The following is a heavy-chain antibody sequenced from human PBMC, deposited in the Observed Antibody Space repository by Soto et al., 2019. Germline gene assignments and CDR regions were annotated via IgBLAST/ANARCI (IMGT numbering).Heavy chain of an antibody. CDR2: ISRSGSTI. V-gene: IGHV3-11*01. D-gene: IGHD6-13*01. CDR3: VRKPYSSSWSDY. J-gene: IGHJ4*02. CDR1: GFTFSDYY. Sequence: VQLVESGGGLVKPGGSLRLSCAASGFTFSDYYMSWIRQAPGKGLEWFSYISRSGSTIYYADSVKGRLTISRDNAKNSLYLQMNSLRAEDTAVYYSVRKPYSSSWSDYWGQGTLVTVSS.